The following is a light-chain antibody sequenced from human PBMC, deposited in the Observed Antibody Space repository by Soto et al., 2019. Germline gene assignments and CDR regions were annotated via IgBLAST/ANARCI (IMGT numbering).Light chain of an antibody. CDR3: PQLNSYPLT. CDR2: AAS. V-gene: IGKV1-9*01. CDR1: QAISSY. Sequence: DIQLTQSPSFLSASVGDRVTITCRASQAISSYLDWYQQKPGKGPKLLIHAASTLQSGVPLRFSGSGSGTEFTLTISSLQPEDFATYYCPQLNSYPLTVGGGTKVDIK. J-gene: IGKJ4*01.